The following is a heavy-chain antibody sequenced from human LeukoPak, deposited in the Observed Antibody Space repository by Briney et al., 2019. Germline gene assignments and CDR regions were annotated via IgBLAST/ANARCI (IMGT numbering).Heavy chain of an antibody. Sequence: GRSLRLSCAASGFTFSSYGMHWVRQAPGKGLEWVAVISYDGSNKYYADSVKGRFTISRDNSKNTLYLQMNSLRAEDTAVYYCAKGRRYCSGGSCLFYYYGMDVWGQGTTVTVSS. CDR3: AKGRRYCSGGSCLFYYYGMDV. CDR1: GFTFSSYG. J-gene: IGHJ6*02. D-gene: IGHD2-15*01. CDR2: ISYDGSNK. V-gene: IGHV3-30*18.